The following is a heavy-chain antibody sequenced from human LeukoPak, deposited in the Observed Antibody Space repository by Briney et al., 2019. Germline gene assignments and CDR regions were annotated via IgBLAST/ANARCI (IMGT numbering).Heavy chain of an antibody. Sequence: SETLPLTCTVSGGSISSSSYYWGWIRQPPGKGLEWIGSIYYSGSTYYNPSLKSRVTISVDTSKNQFSLKLSSVTAADTAVYYCARHRMRWLQIYYFDYWGQGTLVTVSS. V-gene: IGHV4-39*01. CDR2: IYYSGST. CDR3: ARHRMRWLQIYYFDY. J-gene: IGHJ4*02. CDR1: GGSISSSSYY. D-gene: IGHD5-24*01.